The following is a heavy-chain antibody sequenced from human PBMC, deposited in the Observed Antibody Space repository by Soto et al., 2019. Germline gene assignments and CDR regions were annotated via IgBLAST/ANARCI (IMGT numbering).Heavy chain of an antibody. CDR2: IYWDDDK. Sequence: QITLNESGPTQVKPRQTLTLTCTFSGFSLTTSGVGVGWIRQSPGKAPEWLALIYWDDDKRYSPSLKSRLTITKDTSTTQVVLTMAALDPADTATYYCAHRVLRTVFGLVTTTAIYFDFWGQGTPVAVSS. J-gene: IGHJ4*02. V-gene: IGHV2-5*02. D-gene: IGHD3-3*01. CDR3: AHRVLRTVFGLVTTTAIYFDF. CDR1: GFSLTTSGVG.